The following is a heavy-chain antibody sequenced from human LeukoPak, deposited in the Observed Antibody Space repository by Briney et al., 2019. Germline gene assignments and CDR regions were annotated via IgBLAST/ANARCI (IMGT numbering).Heavy chain of an antibody. CDR3: ATLGMAAAGPYFDH. D-gene: IGHD6-13*01. J-gene: IGHJ4*02. CDR2: IYHSGST. Sequence: SETLSLTCTVSGYSISSGYHWGWIRQPPGKGLEWIGSIYHSGSTYYNPSLKSRVTISVDASKNQFSLKLSSVTAADTAVYYCATLGMAAAGPYFDHWGQGTLVTVSS. V-gene: IGHV4-38-2*02. CDR1: GYSISSGYH.